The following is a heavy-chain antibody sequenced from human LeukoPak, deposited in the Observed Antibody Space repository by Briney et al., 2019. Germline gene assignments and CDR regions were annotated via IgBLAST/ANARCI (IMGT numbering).Heavy chain of an antibody. CDR2: ISASGAST. D-gene: IGHD3-10*01. Sequence: GGSLRLSCAASGFTFRNYAMSWVRQAPGKGLEWVSTISASGASTGYADSVKGRFTISRDNSKNTLYLQMNSLRAEDTAVYYCARGPSGLRYYYYYMDVWGKGTTVTVSS. J-gene: IGHJ6*03. CDR3: ARGPSGLRYYYYYMDV. CDR1: GFTFRNYA. V-gene: IGHV3-23*01.